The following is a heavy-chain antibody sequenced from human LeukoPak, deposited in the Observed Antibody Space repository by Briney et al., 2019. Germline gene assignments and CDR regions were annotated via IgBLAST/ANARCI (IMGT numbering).Heavy chain of an antibody. CDR1: GYTLTELS. V-gene: IGHV1-24*01. Sequence: ASVRVSCKVSGYTLTELSMHWVRQAPGKGLEWMGGFDPEDGETIYAQKFQGRVTMTEDTSTDTAYMELSSLRSEDTAVYYCATPGEYYYDSSGYYSAFDIWGQGTVVTVSS. J-gene: IGHJ3*02. CDR3: ATPGEYYYDSSGYYSAFDI. D-gene: IGHD3-22*01. CDR2: FDPEDGET.